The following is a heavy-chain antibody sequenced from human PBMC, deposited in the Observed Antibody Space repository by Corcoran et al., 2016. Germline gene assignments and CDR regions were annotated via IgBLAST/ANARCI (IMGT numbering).Heavy chain of an antibody. J-gene: IGHJ3*02. CDR2: ISSSSSYI. CDR3: ATQKYYYDSSGYLWDDAFDI. Sequence: EVQLVESGGGLVKPGGSLRLSCAASGFTFSSYSMNWVRKAPGKGLEWVSSISSSSSYIYYADSVKGRFTISRDNAKNSLYLQMNSLRAEDTAVYYCATQKYYYDSSGYLWDDAFDIWGQGTMVTVSS. D-gene: IGHD3-22*01. CDR1: GFTFSSYS. V-gene: IGHV3-21*01.